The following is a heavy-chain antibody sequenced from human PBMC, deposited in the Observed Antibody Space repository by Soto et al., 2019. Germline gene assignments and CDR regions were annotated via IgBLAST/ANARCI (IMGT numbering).Heavy chain of an antibody. CDR1: AGSISSYY. Sequence: QVQLQESGPGLVKPSETLSLTCTVSAGSISSYYWSWIRQPPGKGLEWIGFIYYSGSTDYSPSLKSRVTISVDTSKNQFSLKLSSVTAADTALYYCARQIRHGYNLRWHFDLWGRGTLVTVSS. V-gene: IGHV4-59*08. J-gene: IGHJ2*01. D-gene: IGHD5-12*01. CDR3: ARQIRHGYNLRWHFDL. CDR2: IYYSGST.